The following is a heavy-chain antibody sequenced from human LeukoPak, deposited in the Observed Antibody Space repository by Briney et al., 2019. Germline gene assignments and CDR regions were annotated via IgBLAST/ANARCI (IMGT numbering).Heavy chain of an antibody. CDR2: ISSSTSTI. D-gene: IGHD3-22*01. CDR1: GFTFSSYS. V-gene: IGHV3-48*01. J-gene: IGHJ3*02. Sequence: GGSLRLSCAASGFTFSSYSMNWVRQAPGKGLEWVSYISSSTSTIYYADSVKGRFTISRDNAKNSLYLQMNSLGAEDTAVYYCARYDKEDAFDIWGQGTMVSVSS. CDR3: ARYDKEDAFDI.